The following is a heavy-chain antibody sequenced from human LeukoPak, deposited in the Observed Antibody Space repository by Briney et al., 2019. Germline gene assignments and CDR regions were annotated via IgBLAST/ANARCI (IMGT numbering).Heavy chain of an antibody. CDR2: MNPNSGNT. J-gene: IGHJ4*02. Sequence: GASVKVSCKASGYTFTSYDINWVRQATGQGLEWMGWMNPNSGNTGYAQKFQGRVTMTRNTSISTAYMELSSLRSEDTAVYYCARDEKPYYYDSSGYYGSFDYWGQGTLVTVSS. CDR3: ARDEKPYYYDSSGYYGSFDY. V-gene: IGHV1-8*02. D-gene: IGHD3-22*01. CDR1: GYTFTSYD.